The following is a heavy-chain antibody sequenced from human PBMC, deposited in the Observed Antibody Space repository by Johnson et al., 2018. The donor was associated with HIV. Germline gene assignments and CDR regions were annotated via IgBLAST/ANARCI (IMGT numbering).Heavy chain of an antibody. Sequence: LQLLESGGGLVQPGASLRLSRAASGFTPTSYPLRWVRQAPAKVLEWISAISGSGGSTYYADSLRVPFTVSRDNSKHAVYLQMNSLGAGDTAVYYCAKDQHGPLVPTVMRDDAFDIWGQGTMVTVSS. CDR2: ISGSGGST. CDR1: GFTPTSYP. V-gene: IGHV3-23*01. J-gene: IGHJ3*02. D-gene: IGHD5-12*01. CDR3: AKDQHGPLVPTVMRDDAFDI.